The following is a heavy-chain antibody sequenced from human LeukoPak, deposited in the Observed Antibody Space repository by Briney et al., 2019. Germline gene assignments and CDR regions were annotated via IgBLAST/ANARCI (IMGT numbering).Heavy chain of an antibody. V-gene: IGHV3-23*01. CDR2: ISGSGGSR. Sequence: GGSLRLSCAASGFTFSSYAMSWVRQAPGKGLQWVSDISGSGGSRYYADSVKGRFTISRDNSKNTLYLQMNSLRAEDTAVYYCAKDLTIFGVVTEIWGQGTLVTVSS. J-gene: IGHJ4*02. CDR3: AKDLTIFGVVTEI. D-gene: IGHD3-3*01. CDR1: GFTFSSYA.